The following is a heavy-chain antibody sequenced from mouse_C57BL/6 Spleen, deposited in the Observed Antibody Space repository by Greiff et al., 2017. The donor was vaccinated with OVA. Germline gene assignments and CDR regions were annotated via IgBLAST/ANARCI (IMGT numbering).Heavy chain of an antibody. V-gene: IGHV1-85*01. CDR2: IYPRDGST. D-gene: IGHD1-1*01. CDR3: ARVHYYGSSLYYAMDY. J-gene: IGHJ4*01. CDR1: GYTFTSYD. Sequence: QVHVKQSGPELVKPGASVKLSCKASGYTFTSYDINWVKQRPGQGLEWIGWIYPRDGSTRYNEKFKGKATLTVDTSSSTAYMELHSLTAEDSAVYFCARVHYYGSSLYYAMDYWGQGTSVTVSS.